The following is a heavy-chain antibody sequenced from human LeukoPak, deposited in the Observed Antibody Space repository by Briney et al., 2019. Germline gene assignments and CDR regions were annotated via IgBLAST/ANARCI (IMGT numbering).Heavy chain of an antibody. Sequence: PVGCLRLSCAASGFTFSSYSMNWVRQAPGKGLEWVSSIITSSSYIYYADSVKGRFTISRDNAKNSLYLQMNSLRAEDTAVYYCARAYDFWSGYPNWFDPWGQGTLVTVSS. CDR2: IITSSSYI. CDR1: GFTFSSYS. D-gene: IGHD3-3*01. V-gene: IGHV3-21*01. J-gene: IGHJ5*02. CDR3: ARAYDFWSGYPNWFDP.